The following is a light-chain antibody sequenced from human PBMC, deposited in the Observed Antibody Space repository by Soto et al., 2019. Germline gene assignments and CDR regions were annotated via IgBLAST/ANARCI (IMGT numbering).Light chain of an antibody. CDR2: DTS. CDR1: QSVSSSH. CDR3: QQCGASPWT. V-gene: IGKV3-20*01. J-gene: IGKJ1*01. Sequence: EVELTQSPGTLSLSPGERATLSCRASQSVSSSHLAWYQQKRGQAPRLLIYDTSTRATGIPDRFSGSGSGTDFTLTISRLEPEDFAVYHCQQCGASPWTFGQGTKVEVK.